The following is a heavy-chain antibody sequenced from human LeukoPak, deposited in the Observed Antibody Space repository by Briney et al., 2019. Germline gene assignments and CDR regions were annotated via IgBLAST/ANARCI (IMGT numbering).Heavy chain of an antibody. CDR2: IKQDGSEK. J-gene: IGHJ6*02. D-gene: IGHD2-2*01. V-gene: IGHV3-7*01. Sequence: GGFLRLSCAVSGFSFSMYWMSWVRQAPGKGLEWVANIKQDGSEKYYVDSVKGRFTISRDNAKNSLYLQMNSLRAEDTAVYYCARDLRYCSSTSCLMSGMDVWGQGTTVTVSS. CDR3: ARDLRYCSSTSCLMSGMDV. CDR1: GFSFSMYW.